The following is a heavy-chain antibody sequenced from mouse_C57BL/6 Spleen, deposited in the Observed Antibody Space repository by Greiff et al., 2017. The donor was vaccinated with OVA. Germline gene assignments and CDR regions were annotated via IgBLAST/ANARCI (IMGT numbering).Heavy chain of an antibody. CDR2: INPGSGGT. CDR3: SSLYYNYDAFFDY. Sequence: VQLQQSGAELVRPGTSVKVSCKASGYAFTNYLIAWVQQRPGQGLEWIGVINPGSGGTNYNEKFKGKATLTADTSSSTAYMQLSSLTSEDSAVYFCSSLYYNYDAFFDYWGQGTTLTVSS. CDR1: GYAFTNYL. D-gene: IGHD2-4*01. V-gene: IGHV1-54*01. J-gene: IGHJ2*01.